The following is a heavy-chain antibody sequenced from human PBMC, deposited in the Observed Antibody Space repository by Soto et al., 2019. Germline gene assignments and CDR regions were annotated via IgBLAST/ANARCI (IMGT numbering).Heavy chain of an antibody. CDR3: AKDVAGVAFSAGPDY. V-gene: IGHV3-23*01. CDR1: GFTFINYA. D-gene: IGHD3-3*01. J-gene: IGHJ4*02. Sequence: EVQLSESGGGLVQPGGSLRLSCAASGFTFINYAMNWVRQAPGKGLEWVSVISGRGGNTYYADSVKGRFTVSRDNFNNMLYLEMNRLRAEDTAVYYCAKDVAGVAFSAGPDYWGQGTLVTVSS. CDR2: ISGRGGNT.